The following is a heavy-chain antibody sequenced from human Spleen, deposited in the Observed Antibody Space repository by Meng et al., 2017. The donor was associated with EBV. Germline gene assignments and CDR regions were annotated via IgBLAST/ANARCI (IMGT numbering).Heavy chain of an antibody. CDR2: ISGDNGKT. D-gene: IGHD3-16*02. V-gene: IGHV1-18*01. CDR1: GYSFIRYG. CDR3: ARGGGSYRLDY. Sequence: QVQLLQSGPEVLKPGASVRASCRPSGYSFIRYGITWVRQAPGQGLEWMGWISGDNGKTDYRQKFQGRVTMTTDTSTSTAYMEVRSLRSDDTAVYFCARGGGSYRLDYWGQGTLVTVSS. J-gene: IGHJ4*02.